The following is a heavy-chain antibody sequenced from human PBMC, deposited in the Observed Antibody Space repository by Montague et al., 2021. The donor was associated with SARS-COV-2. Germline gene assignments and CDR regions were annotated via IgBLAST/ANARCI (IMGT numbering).Heavy chain of an antibody. CDR3: ARIRYDILTGYQTCLDY. V-gene: IGHV2-70*11. CDR1: GFSLSTSGMC. Sequence: PALVKPTQTLTLTCTFSGFSLSTSGMCVSWIRQPPGKALEWLARIDWDDDKYYSTSLKTRLTISKDTSKNQVVLTMTNMDPVDTATYYCARIRYDILTGYQTCLDYWGQGTLVTVSS. J-gene: IGHJ4*02. CDR2: IDWDDDK. D-gene: IGHD3-9*01.